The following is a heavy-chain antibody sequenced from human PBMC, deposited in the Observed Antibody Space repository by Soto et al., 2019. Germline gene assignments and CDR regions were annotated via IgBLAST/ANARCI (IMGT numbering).Heavy chain of an antibody. D-gene: IGHD3-3*01. CDR3: ARDRWAVPRGNYDLHNFRASDGMDV. J-gene: IGHJ6*02. Sequence: QVQLQESGPGLVKPSQTLSLTCTVSGGSISSGDYYWSWIRQPPGKGLEWIGYISYSGSTYYNPSLKRRLTISVDTSKNQFSLKLSSVTAADTAVYYCARDRWAVPRGNYDLHNFRASDGMDVWGQGTTVTVSS. CDR1: GGSISSGDYY. CDR2: ISYSGST. V-gene: IGHV4-30-4*01.